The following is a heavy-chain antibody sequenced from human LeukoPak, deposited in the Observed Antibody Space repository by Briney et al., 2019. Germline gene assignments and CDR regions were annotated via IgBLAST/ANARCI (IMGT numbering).Heavy chain of an antibody. CDR3: AYGTSSFDN. V-gene: IGHV4-34*01. CDR2: VNEGGRT. J-gene: IGHJ4*01. D-gene: IGHD3-10*01. Sequence: SETLSLTCAVHGGSFSAYYWSWIRQTPGKGLEWIREVNEGGRTNYNPSPKSRVTISVGTSKTHFSLTLSSVTAADTAVYYCAYGTSSFDNWGHGTLVSVSS. CDR1: GGSFSAYY.